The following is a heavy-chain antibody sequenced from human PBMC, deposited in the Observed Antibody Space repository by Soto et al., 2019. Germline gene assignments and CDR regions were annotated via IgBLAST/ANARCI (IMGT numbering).Heavy chain of an antibody. Sequence: SETLSLTCAVYGGSFSGYYWSWIRQPPGKGLEWIGETNHSGSANYNPSLKSRVTISVDTSKNQFSLKLSSVTAADTAVYYCARARYCSGGSCRRNAFDIWGQGTMVTVSS. CDR1: GGSFSGYY. V-gene: IGHV4-34*01. D-gene: IGHD2-15*01. J-gene: IGHJ3*02. CDR2: TNHSGSA. CDR3: ARARYCSGGSCRRNAFDI.